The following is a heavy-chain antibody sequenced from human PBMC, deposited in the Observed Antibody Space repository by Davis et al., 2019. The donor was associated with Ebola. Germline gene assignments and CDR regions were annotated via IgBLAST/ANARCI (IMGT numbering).Heavy chain of an antibody. CDR2: VWYDGTHK. V-gene: IGHV3-33*01. Sequence: PGGSLRLSCAASGFTFRSYGMHWVRQAPGKGLEWVAVVWYDGTHKYYGDSVKGRFTISRDNSKNTLYLQMNSLGAEDTAVYYCARTRWLRGIYFDYWGQGTLVTVSS. CDR3: ARTRWLRGIYFDY. J-gene: IGHJ4*02. CDR1: GFTFRSYG. D-gene: IGHD5-12*01.